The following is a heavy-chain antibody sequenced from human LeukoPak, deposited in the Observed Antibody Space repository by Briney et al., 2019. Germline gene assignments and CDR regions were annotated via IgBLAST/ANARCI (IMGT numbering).Heavy chain of an antibody. J-gene: IGHJ6*03. V-gene: IGHV4-59*08. Sequence: PSETLSLTCTVSGGSISSYYWSWIRQPPGKGLEWIGDIYYSGSTNYNPSLKSRVTISVDTSKNQFSLKLSSVTAADTAVYYCARQPIAVAVRAYYYMDVWGKGTTVTVSS. D-gene: IGHD6-19*01. CDR1: GGSISSYY. CDR3: ARQPIAVAVRAYYYMDV. CDR2: IYYSGST.